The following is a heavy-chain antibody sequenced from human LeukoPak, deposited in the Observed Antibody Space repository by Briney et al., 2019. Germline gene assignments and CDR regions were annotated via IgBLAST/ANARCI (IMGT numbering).Heavy chain of an antibody. V-gene: IGHV4-34*01. D-gene: IGHD2-2*03. CDR2: INHSGST. J-gene: IGHJ4*02. Sequence: PSETLSLTCAVYGGSFSGYYWSWIRQPPGKGLEWIGEINHSGSTNYNPSLKSRVTISVDTSKNQFSLKLSSVTAADTAVYFCARHGFSDLYYFDFWGQGTLVTVSS. CDR1: GGSFSGYY. CDR3: ARHGFSDLYYFDF.